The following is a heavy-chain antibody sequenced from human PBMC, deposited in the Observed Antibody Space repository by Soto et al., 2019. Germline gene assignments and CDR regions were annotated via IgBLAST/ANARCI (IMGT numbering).Heavy chain of an antibody. D-gene: IGHD3-10*01. Sequence: QVQLQESGPGLVKPSGTLSLTCTVSGGSISSSNWWNWVRQPPGKGLEWIGEIYHGGSTNYNPSLXXRXTXXVDKSKNQSSLKLTSVTAADTAVYYCARSYFGADYWGQGALVTVSS. CDR1: GGSISSSNW. CDR3: ARSYFGADY. V-gene: IGHV4-4*02. J-gene: IGHJ4*02. CDR2: IYHGGST.